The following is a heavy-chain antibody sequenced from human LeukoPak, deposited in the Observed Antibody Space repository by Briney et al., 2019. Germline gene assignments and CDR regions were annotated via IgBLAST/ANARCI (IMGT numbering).Heavy chain of an antibody. CDR2: ISYDGSNK. Sequence: PGGSLRLSCAASGFTFSSYAMSWVRQAPGKGLEWVAVISYDGSNKYYADSVKGRFTISRDNSKNTLYLQMNSLRAEDTAVYYCARDNAVDYGDYAFDYWGQGTLVTVSS. D-gene: IGHD4-17*01. CDR1: GFTFSSYA. CDR3: ARDNAVDYGDYAFDY. V-gene: IGHV3-30-3*01. J-gene: IGHJ4*02.